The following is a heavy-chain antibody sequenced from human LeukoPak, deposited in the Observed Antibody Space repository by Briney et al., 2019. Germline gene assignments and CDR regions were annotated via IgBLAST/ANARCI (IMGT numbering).Heavy chain of an antibody. CDR3: ARRAGAYSHPYDY. D-gene: IGHD4/OR15-4a*01. V-gene: IGHV3-53*01. CDR2: IYSDNT. CDR1: GVTVSSNS. J-gene: IGHJ4*02. Sequence: GGSLRLSCTVSGVTVSSNSMSWVRQAPGKGLEWVSFIYSDNTHYSDSVKGRFTISRDNYKNTLYLQMNSLRAEDTAVYYCARRAGAYSHPYDYWGQGTLVTVSS.